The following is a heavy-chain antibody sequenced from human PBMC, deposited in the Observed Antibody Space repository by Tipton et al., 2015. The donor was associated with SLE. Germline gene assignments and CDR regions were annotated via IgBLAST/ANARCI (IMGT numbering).Heavy chain of an antibody. D-gene: IGHD3-10*01. Sequence: TLSLTCTVSGGSISSHYWSWIRQPPGKGLEWIGYIYYSGSTNYNPSLKSRVTISVDTSKNQFSLKLSSVTAADTAVYYCARRGVLGGYFTPLVYFQHWGQGTLVTVSS. CDR2: IYYSGST. J-gene: IGHJ1*01. CDR1: GGSISSHY. CDR3: ARRGVLGGYFTPLVYFQH. V-gene: IGHV4-59*11.